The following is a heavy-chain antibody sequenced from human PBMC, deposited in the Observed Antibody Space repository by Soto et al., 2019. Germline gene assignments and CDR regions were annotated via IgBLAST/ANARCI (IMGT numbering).Heavy chain of an antibody. CDR2: ITGTASST. CDR1: GFRFSDFA. D-gene: IGHD5-12*01. CDR3: AKGAEGYVVSSLDS. Sequence: PGGSLRLSCAASGFRFSDFAVTWVRQAPGRGLEWVSAITGTASSTYYADSVKGRFTISRDNSKNTLYLQINSLRAEDTAIYYCAKGAEGYVVSSLDSWGQGTLVTVSS. J-gene: IGHJ4*02. V-gene: IGHV3-23*01.